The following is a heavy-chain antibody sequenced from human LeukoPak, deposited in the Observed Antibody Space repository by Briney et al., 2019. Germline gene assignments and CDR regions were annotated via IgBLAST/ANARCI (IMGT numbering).Heavy chain of an antibody. Sequence: PGGSLRLSCAASGFTLSSYGMHWVRQAPGKGLEWVAVIWYDGSHKYYADSVKGRFTISRDNSKNTLHLQMNSLRAEDTAVYYCARDLLLWFGELSGDSDYWGQGTLVTVSS. CDR1: GFTLSSYG. J-gene: IGHJ4*02. CDR2: IWYDGSHK. CDR3: ARDLLLWFGELSGDSDY. D-gene: IGHD3-10*01. V-gene: IGHV3-33*01.